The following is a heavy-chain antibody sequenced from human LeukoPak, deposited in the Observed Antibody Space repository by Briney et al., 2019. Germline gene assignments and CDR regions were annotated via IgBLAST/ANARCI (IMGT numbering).Heavy chain of an antibody. CDR1: GGTFSNYA. CDR3: ARARLVATLGGGLDY. Sequence: SVKVSCKASGGTFSNYAISWVRQAPGQGLEWMGGIIPIFDTPNYAQNFQGRVTITADESTNTAYMELSSLRSEDTAVYYCARARLVATLGGGLDYWGQGTLVTVSS. V-gene: IGHV1-69*01. CDR2: IIPIFDTP. D-gene: IGHD5-12*01. J-gene: IGHJ4*02.